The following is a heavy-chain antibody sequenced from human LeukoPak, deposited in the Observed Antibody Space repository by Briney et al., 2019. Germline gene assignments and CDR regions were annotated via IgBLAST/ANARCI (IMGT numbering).Heavy chain of an antibody. CDR1: GDSIRSYY. V-gene: IGHV4-4*09. Sequence: PSETLSLTCTVSGDSIRSYYWIWIRQPPGKGLEWIGYIYTRGGTNHIPSLKGQVTISIDTSKNQFSLKLSSVTAADSAVYYCARLTRLSTSPDRYYLDYWGQGTLVTVSS. CDR3: ARLTRLSTSPDRYYLDY. J-gene: IGHJ4*02. D-gene: IGHD6-6*01. CDR2: IYTRGGT.